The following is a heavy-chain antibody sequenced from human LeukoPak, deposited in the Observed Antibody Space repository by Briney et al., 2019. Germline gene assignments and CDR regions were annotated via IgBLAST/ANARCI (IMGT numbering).Heavy chain of an antibody. Sequence: PSETLSLTCAVYGGSFSGYYWSWIRQPPGKRLEWIGEINHSGSTNYNPSLKSRVTISVDTSKNQFSLKLSSVTAADTAVYYCAADGYNPFDYWGQGTLVTVSS. J-gene: IGHJ4*02. V-gene: IGHV4-34*01. CDR2: INHSGST. CDR1: GGSFSGYY. CDR3: AADGYNPFDY. D-gene: IGHD5-24*01.